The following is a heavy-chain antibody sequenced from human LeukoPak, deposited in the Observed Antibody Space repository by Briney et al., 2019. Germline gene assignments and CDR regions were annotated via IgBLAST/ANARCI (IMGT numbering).Heavy chain of an antibody. CDR3: ARAQYGSYFQSGAYDI. CDR2: SRSKAKRYTT. D-gene: IGHD1-26*01. J-gene: IGHJ3*02. Sequence: PGRSLTLSWAVSGFTFSDHYMAWVRQAPGKGLEWVGHSRSKAKRYTTEYAASVKGRFTIPRDDSTNSLYLQMNSLKTEDTAVYYSARAQYGSYFQSGAYDIWGQGTIVTVSS. CDR1: GFTFSDHY. V-gene: IGHV3-72*01.